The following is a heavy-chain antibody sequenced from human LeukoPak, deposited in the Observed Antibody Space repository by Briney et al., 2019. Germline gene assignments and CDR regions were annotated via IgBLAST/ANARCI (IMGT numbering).Heavy chain of an antibody. D-gene: IGHD5-12*01. J-gene: IGHJ4*02. CDR1: GFTFSTYW. Sequence: GGSLRLSCAASGFTFSTYWMSWVRQAPGKGLEWVANIKQDGSVKDYVDSVKGRFTISRDNAKNSLYLQMNSLRADDTAMYYCVRGGYGPDYWGQGTLVTVSS. CDR2: IKQDGSVK. V-gene: IGHV3-7*03. CDR3: VRGGYGPDY.